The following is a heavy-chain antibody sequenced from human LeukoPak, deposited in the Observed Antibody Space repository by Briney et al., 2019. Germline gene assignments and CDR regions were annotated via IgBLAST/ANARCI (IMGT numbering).Heavy chain of an antibody. V-gene: IGHV3-21*01. CDR2: ISSSSSYI. CDR1: GFTFSSDS. Sequence: GGSLRLSCAASGFTFSSDSMNWFRQAPGKGLEWVSSISSSSSYIYYADSVKGRFTISRDNAKNSLYLQMNSLRAEDTAVYYCARGGWNYVGLFDYWGQGTLVTVSS. J-gene: IGHJ4*02. CDR3: ARGGWNYVGLFDY. D-gene: IGHD1-7*01.